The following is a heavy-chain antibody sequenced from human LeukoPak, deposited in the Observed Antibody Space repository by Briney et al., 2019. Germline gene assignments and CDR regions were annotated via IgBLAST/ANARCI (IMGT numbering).Heavy chain of an antibody. J-gene: IGHJ6*03. D-gene: IGHD3-3*01. V-gene: IGHV1-69*05. CDR3: GGSTLNYDFWSGYPRYYYYYYMDV. CDR1: GGTFSSYA. CDR2: IILIFGTA. Sequence: SVKLSCTASGGTFSSYAISWGRQAPRQGLEWVGGIILIFGTANYAQKFQGRVTITTDESTSTAYMELSSLRSEDTAVYYCGGSTLNYDFWSGYPRYYYYYYMDVWGKGTTVTVSS.